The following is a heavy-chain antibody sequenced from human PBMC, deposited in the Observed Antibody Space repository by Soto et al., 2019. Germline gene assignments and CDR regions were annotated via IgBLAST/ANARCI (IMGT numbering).Heavy chain of an antibody. CDR1: GFTFSSYG. V-gene: IGHV3-30*18. J-gene: IGHJ3*02. CDR2: ISYDGSNK. Sequence: QVQLVESGGGVVQPGRSLRLSCAASGFTFSSYGMHWVRQAPGKGLEWVAVISYDGSNKYYADSVKGRFTISRDNSKNTLYLQMNSLRAEDTALYYCAKDDLPVTMVRERLNRDRGDAFDIWGQGTMVTVSS. D-gene: IGHD3-10*01. CDR3: AKDDLPVTMVRERLNRDRGDAFDI.